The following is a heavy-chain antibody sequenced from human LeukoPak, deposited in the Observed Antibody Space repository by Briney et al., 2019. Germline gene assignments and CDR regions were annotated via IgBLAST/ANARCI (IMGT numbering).Heavy chain of an antibody. D-gene: IGHD4-17*01. CDR2: INHSGST. V-gene: IGHV4-34*01. CDR1: GGSFSGYY. J-gene: IGHJ4*02. Sequence: SETLSLTCAVYGGSFSGYYWSWIRQPPGKGLEWIGEINHSGSTNYNPSLKSRVTISVDTSKNQFSLKLSSVTAADTAVYYRARRGYYGDSFDYWGQGTLVTVSS. CDR3: ARRGYYGDSFDY.